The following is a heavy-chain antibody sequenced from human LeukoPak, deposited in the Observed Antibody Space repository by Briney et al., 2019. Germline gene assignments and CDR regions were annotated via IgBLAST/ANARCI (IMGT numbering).Heavy chain of an antibody. CDR3: ARRAENYYDLDY. D-gene: IGHD3-22*01. J-gene: IGHJ4*02. Sequence: ASVKVSCKASGYTFTGYYMHWVRQAPGQGLEWMGWIDPNSGGTNYAQKFQGRVTMTRDTSISTAYMELSRLRSDDTAVYYCARRAENYYDLDYWGQGTLVTVSS. CDR2: IDPNSGGT. V-gene: IGHV1-2*02. CDR1: GYTFTGYY.